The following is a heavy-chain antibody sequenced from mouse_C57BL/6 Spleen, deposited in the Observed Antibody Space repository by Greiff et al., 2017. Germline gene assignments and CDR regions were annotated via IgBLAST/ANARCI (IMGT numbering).Heavy chain of an antibody. J-gene: IGHJ3*01. V-gene: IGHV5-16*01. Sequence: DVKLVESEGGLVQPGSSMKLSCTASGFTFSDYYMAWVRQVPEKGLEWVANINYDGSSTYYLDSLKSRFIISRDNAKNILYLQMSSLKSEDTATYYCARDDYGSSYGSFAYWGQGTLVTVSA. CDR2: INYDGSST. CDR3: ARDDYGSSYGSFAY. CDR1: GFTFSDYY. D-gene: IGHD1-1*01.